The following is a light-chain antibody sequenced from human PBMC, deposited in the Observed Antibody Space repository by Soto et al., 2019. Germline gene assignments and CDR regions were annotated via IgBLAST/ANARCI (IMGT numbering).Light chain of an antibody. J-gene: IGKJ4*01. V-gene: IGKV1-39*01. CDR3: QQSYSTLLT. CDR1: QSISSY. CDR2: GTS. Sequence: DIHMTQSPSSLSASVLDIVAITFLASQSISSYLNWYQQKPGKAPKLLIYGTSTLQSGVPSRFSGSGSGTDFTLTISSLQPEDFATYCCQQSYSTLLTFGGGTKVDI.